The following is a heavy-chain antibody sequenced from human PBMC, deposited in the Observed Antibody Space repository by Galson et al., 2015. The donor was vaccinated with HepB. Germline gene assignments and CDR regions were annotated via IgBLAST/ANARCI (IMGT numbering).Heavy chain of an antibody. V-gene: IGHV3-30*18. J-gene: IGHJ6*02. CDR3: AQEKRSISTRQVSHYYYAMSA. D-gene: IGHD3-10*01. CDR1: GLIFSDYS. CDR2: VSYDGSNK. Sequence: SLRLSCAASGLIFSDYSMHWVRQAPGKGLEWVAVVSYDGSNKNYADSVKGRFTISRDNSKNTLFLQMKSLRGEDTAVYYCAQEKRSISTRQVSHYYYAMSARGHGAPVTAS.